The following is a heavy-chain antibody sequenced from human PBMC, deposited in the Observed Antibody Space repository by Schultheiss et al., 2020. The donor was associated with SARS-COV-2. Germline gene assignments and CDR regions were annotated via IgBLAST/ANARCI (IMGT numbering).Heavy chain of an antibody. CDR1: GFTFSSYS. V-gene: IGHV3-21*04. J-gene: IGHJ6*02. CDR3: AKDISPLWFGSPHRAYYYYGMDV. CDR2: ISSSSSYI. Sequence: GESLKISCAASGFTFSSYSMNWVRQAPGKGLEWVSSISSSSSYIYYADSVKGRFTISRDNAKNSLYLQMNSLRAEDTALYYCAKDISPLWFGSPHRAYYYYGMDVWGQGTTVTVSS. D-gene: IGHD3-10*01.